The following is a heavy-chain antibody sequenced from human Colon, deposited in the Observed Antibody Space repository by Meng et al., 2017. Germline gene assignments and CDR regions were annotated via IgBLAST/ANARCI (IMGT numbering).Heavy chain of an antibody. CDR1: GGHISSRDW. Sequence: QVHVHEAGSGSVKPSQSLSLSCASRGGHISSRDWWSWVRQPPGKGLEWIGETSHSGSTNYSPSLKSRVTISLDKSKNQLSLKLNSVTAADTAVYYCASSDYYRSDYWGQGTLVTVSS. J-gene: IGHJ4*02. CDR2: TSHSGST. V-gene: IGHV4-4*02. D-gene: IGHD3-22*01. CDR3: ASSDYYRSDY.